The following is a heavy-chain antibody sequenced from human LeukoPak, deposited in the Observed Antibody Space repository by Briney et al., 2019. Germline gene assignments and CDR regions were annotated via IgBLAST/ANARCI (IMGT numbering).Heavy chain of an antibody. CDR2: ISYDGSNK. CDR3: ARRRFDY. V-gene: IGHV3-30*04. Sequence: GGSLRLSCAASGFTFSSYAMHWVRQAPGKGLEWVAVISYDGSNKYYADSVKGRFTISRDNSKNTLNLQMNSLRAEDTAVYYCARRRFDYWGQGALVTVSS. CDR1: GFTFSSYA. J-gene: IGHJ4*02.